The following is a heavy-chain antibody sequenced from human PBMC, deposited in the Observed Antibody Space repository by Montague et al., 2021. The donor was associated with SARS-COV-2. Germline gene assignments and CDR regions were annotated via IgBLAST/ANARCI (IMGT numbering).Heavy chain of an antibody. Sequence: SETLSLTCTVSGGSISSHYWSWIRQPPGTGLELIGYIYNSGSTNSNSSPKSRATISVDTSKTQFPLTLSPVTAADTAAYYCASAHRVGGVLPWGQGTLVTVSS. V-gene: IGHV4-59*08. J-gene: IGHJ5*02. CDR2: IYNSGST. CDR1: GGSISSHY. D-gene: IGHD2-8*02. CDR3: ASAHRVGGVLP.